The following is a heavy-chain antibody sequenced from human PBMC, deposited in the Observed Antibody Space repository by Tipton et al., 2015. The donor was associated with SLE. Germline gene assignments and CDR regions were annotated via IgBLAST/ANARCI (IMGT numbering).Heavy chain of an antibody. CDR2: IYYSGST. D-gene: IGHD6-19*01. V-gene: IGHV4-59*08. Sequence: LRLSCTASGGSISSYYWSWIRQPPGKGLEWIGYIYYSGSTNYNPSLKSRVTISVDTSKNQFSLKLSSVTAADMAVYYCARAPRLGAFDIWGQGTMVTVSS. CDR1: GGSISSYY. J-gene: IGHJ3*02. CDR3: ARAPRLGAFDI.